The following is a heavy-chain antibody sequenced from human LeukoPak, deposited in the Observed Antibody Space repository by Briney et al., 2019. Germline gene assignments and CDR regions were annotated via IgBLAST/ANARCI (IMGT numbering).Heavy chain of an antibody. CDR3: ARELPDSSGYHPTASFDY. CDR2: ISVYNGNT. V-gene: IGHV1-18*01. Sequence: ASVKVSCKAFGYTFTSYGISWVRQAPGQGLEWMGWISVYNGNTNYAQKLQGRVTMTTDTSTSTAYMELRSLRSDDTAVYYCARELPDSSGYHPTASFDYWGQGTLVTVSS. D-gene: IGHD3-22*01. CDR1: GYTFTSYG. J-gene: IGHJ4*02.